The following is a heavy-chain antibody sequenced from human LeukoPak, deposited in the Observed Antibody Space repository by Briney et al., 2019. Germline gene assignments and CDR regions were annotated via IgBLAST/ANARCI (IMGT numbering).Heavy chain of an antibody. Sequence: PGGSLRLSCAASGFTFSSYGMHWVRQAPAKGLEWVAFIGSNKYYADSVKGRFTISRDNSKNTLCLQMNSLRAEDTAVYYCAKTYYDFWSGSGCFDYWGQGTLVTVSS. J-gene: IGHJ4*02. CDR1: GFTFSSYG. CDR2: IGSNK. D-gene: IGHD3-3*01. CDR3: AKTYYDFWSGSGCFDY. V-gene: IGHV3-30*02.